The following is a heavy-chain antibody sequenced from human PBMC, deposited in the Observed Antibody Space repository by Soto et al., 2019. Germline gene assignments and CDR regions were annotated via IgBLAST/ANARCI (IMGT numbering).Heavy chain of an antibody. Sequence: VGSLRLSCAGSGFTFGNYGMNWVRQAPGKGLECVSTITGSGSEAFYTASVEGRFTISRDNSKNTLFLHMSSLTADDTAVYYCTKRARDGYNSPLDYWGQGTLVTVSS. CDR1: GFTFGNYG. J-gene: IGHJ4*02. D-gene: IGHD5-18*01. CDR2: ITGSGSEA. CDR3: TKRARDGYNSPLDY. V-gene: IGHV3-23*01.